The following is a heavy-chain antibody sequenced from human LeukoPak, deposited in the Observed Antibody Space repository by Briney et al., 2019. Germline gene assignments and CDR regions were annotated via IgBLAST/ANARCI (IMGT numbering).Heavy chain of an antibody. CDR1: GYTFTSYG. D-gene: IGHD4-17*01. Sequence: ASVKVSCKASGYTFTSYGISWVRQAPGQGLWWMGWVSAYNGNTNYAQKLQGRGTLTTDTSTSTAYMELRSLRSDDTAVYYCARELVTTVTTVDAFDIWGQGTMVTVSS. CDR2: VSAYNGNT. CDR3: ARELVTTVTTVDAFDI. V-gene: IGHV1-18*01. J-gene: IGHJ3*02.